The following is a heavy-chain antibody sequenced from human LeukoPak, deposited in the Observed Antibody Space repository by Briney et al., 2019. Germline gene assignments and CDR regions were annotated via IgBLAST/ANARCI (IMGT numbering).Heavy chain of an antibody. CDR3: ARSNPNRNALDL. D-gene: IGHD1-14*01. CDR1: GFNLNSYL. J-gene: IGHJ3*01. CDR2: IKKDGSEE. Sequence: PGGSLRLSCAASGFNLNSYLMSWVRQAPGRGLEWVANIKKDGSEEDYLDSVKGRFTVSRDNAKNSLYLQMNILRGEDTAIYYCARSNPNRNALDLWGQGTMVTISS. V-gene: IGHV3-7*01.